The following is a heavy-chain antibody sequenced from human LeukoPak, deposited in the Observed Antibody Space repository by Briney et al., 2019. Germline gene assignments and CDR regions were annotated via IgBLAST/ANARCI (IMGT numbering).Heavy chain of an antibody. Sequence: GGSLRLSCAASGFTFSSYWMSWVRQAPGKGPEWVANIKQDGSEKYYVDSVKGRFTISGDNAKNSLYLQMNSLRAEDTAVYYCAREHGDYEYFQHWGQGTLVTVSS. V-gene: IGHV3-7*01. D-gene: IGHD4-17*01. CDR2: IKQDGSEK. CDR3: AREHGDYEYFQH. J-gene: IGHJ1*01. CDR1: GFTFSSYW.